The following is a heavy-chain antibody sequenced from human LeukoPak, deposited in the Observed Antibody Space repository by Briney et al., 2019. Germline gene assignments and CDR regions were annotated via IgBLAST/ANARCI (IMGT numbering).Heavy chain of an antibody. CDR1: GYIFSDHY. J-gene: IGHJ3*01. V-gene: IGHV3-72*01. CDR2: IRNKANSYAT. D-gene: IGHD1-26*01. CDR3: ARYSGSYLRGLAD. Sequence: GGSLRLSCAVSGYIFSDHYMDWVRQAPGKGLEWVGRIRNKANSYATEYAASVKGRFTISRDDSKNSLYLQMNSLKTEDTTMYYCARYSGSYLRGLADWGQGTMVTVSS.